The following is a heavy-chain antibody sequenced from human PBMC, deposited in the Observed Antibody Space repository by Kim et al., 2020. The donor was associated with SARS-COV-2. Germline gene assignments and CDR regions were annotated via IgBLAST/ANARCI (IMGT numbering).Heavy chain of an antibody. D-gene: IGHD3-22*01. CDR1: GGSISSSSYY. CDR3: ARQIGITMIVVVISTYFDY. Sequence: SETLSLTRTVSGGSISSSSYYWGWIRQPPGKGLEWIGSIYYSGSTYYNPSLKSRVTISVDTSKNQFSLKLSSVTAADTAVYYCARQIGITMIVVVISTYFDYWGQGTLVTVSS. V-gene: IGHV4-39*01. CDR2: IYYSGST. J-gene: IGHJ4*02.